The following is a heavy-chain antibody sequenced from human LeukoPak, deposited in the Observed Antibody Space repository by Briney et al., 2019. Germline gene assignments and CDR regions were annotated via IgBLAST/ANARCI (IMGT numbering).Heavy chain of an antibody. J-gene: IGHJ6*03. CDR1: GFTFDDYA. CDR3: AKDIRSAGSRGYYYYYMDV. Sequence: GRSLRLSCAASGFTFDDYAMHWVRQAPGKGLEWVSGISWNSGSIGYADSVKGRFTISRDNAKNSLYLQMNSLRAEDTALYYCAKDIRSAGSRGYYYYYMDVWGKGTTVTVSS. D-gene: IGHD3-10*01. CDR2: ISWNSGSI. V-gene: IGHV3-9*01.